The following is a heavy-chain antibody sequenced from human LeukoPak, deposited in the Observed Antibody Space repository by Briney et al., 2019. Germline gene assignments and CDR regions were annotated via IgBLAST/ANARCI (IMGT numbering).Heavy chain of an antibody. D-gene: IGHD3-22*01. CDR1: GFTFSSYW. CDR2: IKSDGST. V-gene: IGHV3-74*01. J-gene: IGHJ1*01. CDR3: ARAPSEIGGYYPEYFRH. Sequence: PGGSLRLSCAASGFTFSSYWMHWVRQAPGKGLVWVSRIKSDGSTHYADSVKGRFTISRDNAKNTVSLQMNSLRAEDTGVYYCARAPSEIGGYYPEYFRHWGQGTLVTVSS.